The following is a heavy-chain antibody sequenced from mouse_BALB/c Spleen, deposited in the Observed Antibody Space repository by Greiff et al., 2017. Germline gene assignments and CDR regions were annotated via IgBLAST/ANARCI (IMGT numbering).Heavy chain of an antibody. J-gene: IGHJ2*01. CDR1: GYTFTNYW. D-gene: IGHD2-1*01. Sequence: QVQLQQSGAELVRPGTSVKISCKASGYTFTNYWLGWVKQRPGHGLEWIGDIYPGGGYTNYNEKFKGKATLTADTSSSTAYMQLSSLTSEDSAVYYCAREGIYYGNYVPFDYWGQGTTLTVSS. CDR2: IYPGGGYT. CDR3: AREGIYYGNYVPFDY. V-gene: IGHV1-63*02.